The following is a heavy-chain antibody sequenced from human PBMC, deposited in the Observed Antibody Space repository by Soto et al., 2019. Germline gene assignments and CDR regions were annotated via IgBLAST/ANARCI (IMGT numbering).Heavy chain of an antibody. V-gene: IGHV3-49*03. CDR2: ITSKRYGGKT. CDR1: RFTLGDYA. CDR3: SRLPPNNWGAPLDF. J-gene: IGHJ4*02. D-gene: IGHD1-26*01. Sequence: GSLRLSCITSRFTLGDYAMIWFRQAPGKGLEWVSFITSKRYGGKTEYAASVKGRFTISRDDSKSVAYLQMNSLRTDDTAVYYCSRLPPNNWGAPLDFWGQGTLVTVSS.